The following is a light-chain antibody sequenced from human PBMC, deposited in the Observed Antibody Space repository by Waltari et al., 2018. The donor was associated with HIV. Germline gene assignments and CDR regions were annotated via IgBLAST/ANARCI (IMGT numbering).Light chain of an antibody. Sequence: QSVLTPPPSASGTPGQRVPISCSGTSANIGRNTVSWYQQLSGTAPKLPIYSNNRRPAGIPDRFSGSKSGTSASMAISGLQSEYEADYYCAAWDDSLNGWVFGGGTKLTVL. CDR2: SNN. CDR1: SANIGRNT. CDR3: AAWDDSLNGWV. J-gene: IGLJ3*02. V-gene: IGLV1-44*01.